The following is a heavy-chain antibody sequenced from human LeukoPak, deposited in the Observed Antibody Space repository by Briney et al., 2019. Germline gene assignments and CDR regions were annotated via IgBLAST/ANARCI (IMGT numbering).Heavy chain of an antibody. CDR3: ARHPRRYSSSWYYPGDAFDI. D-gene: IGHD6-13*01. V-gene: IGHV4-34*01. Sequence: SETLSLTCAVYGGSFSGYYWSWIRQPPGKGLEWIGEINHSGSTNYNPSLKSRVTISVDTSKNQFSLKLSSVTAADTAVYYCARHPRRYSSSWYYPGDAFDIWGQGAMVTVSS. CDR2: INHSGST. J-gene: IGHJ3*02. CDR1: GGSFSGYY.